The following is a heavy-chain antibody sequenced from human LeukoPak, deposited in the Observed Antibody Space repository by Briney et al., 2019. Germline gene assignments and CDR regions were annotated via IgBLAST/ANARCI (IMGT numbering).Heavy chain of an antibody. V-gene: IGHV1-3*03. CDR1: GYTFTGYY. CDR2: INAGNGNT. J-gene: IGHJ4*02. Sequence: ASVKVSCKASGYTFTGYYMHWVRQAPGQGLEWMGWINAGNGNTKYSQEFQGRVTITRDTSASTAYMELSSLRSEDMAVYYCARAVFMWVPYYFDYWGQGTLVTVSS. D-gene: IGHD1-26*01. CDR3: ARAVFMWVPYYFDY.